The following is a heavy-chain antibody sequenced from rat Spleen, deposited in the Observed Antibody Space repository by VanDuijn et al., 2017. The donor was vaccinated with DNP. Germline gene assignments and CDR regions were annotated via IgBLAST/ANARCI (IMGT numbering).Heavy chain of an antibody. CDR2: INTDGGST. V-gene: IGHV5-58*01. CDR3: TSSGYFDY. D-gene: IGHD4-3*01. CDR1: GFTFSSYW. Sequence: EVQLVETGGGLVQPGRSLKLSCVASGFTFSSYWMYWIRQAPGKGLEWIASINTDGGSTYYPDSVKGRFTISRDNAKTTLYLHMDSLRSEDTATYYCTSSGYFDYWGQGVMVSVSS. J-gene: IGHJ2*01.